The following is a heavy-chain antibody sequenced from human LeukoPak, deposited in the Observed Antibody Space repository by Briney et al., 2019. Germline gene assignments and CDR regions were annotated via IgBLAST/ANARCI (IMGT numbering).Heavy chain of an antibody. V-gene: IGHV3-7*01. Sequence: GGSLRLSCAASGFTFSSFWMNWVRQAPGKGLEWVANIKQDGSEKYYVDSVKGRFTISRDNAKNSLYLQMNSLRAEDTAVYYCAGGSGFLIDYWGQGTLVTVSS. CDR3: AGGSGFLIDY. D-gene: IGHD6-19*01. CDR2: IKQDGSEK. CDR1: GFTFSSFW. J-gene: IGHJ4*02.